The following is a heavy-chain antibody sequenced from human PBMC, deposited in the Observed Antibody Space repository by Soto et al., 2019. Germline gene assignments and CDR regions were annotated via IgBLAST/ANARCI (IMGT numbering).Heavy chain of an antibody. Sequence: SETLSLTCTVSGGSVSIGSYYWSCVRQPPGKGLEWIGYIYYSGSTNYNPSLKSRVTISVDTSKNQFSLKLSSVTAADTAVYYCARESPAAGVDYWGQGTLVTVSS. CDR1: GGSVSIGSYY. D-gene: IGHD2-15*01. CDR2: IYYSGST. CDR3: ARESPAAGVDY. V-gene: IGHV4-61*01. J-gene: IGHJ4*02.